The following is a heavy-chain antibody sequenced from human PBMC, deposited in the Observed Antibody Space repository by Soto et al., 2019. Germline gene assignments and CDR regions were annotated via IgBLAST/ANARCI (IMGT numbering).Heavy chain of an antibody. D-gene: IGHD1-1*01. CDR3: ARDTTTNTVNQGVNEY. CDR2: INHSGST. J-gene: IGHJ4*02. Sequence: SETLSLTCAFYVVSFSGYYWSCIRQPPGKGLEWIGEINHSGSTNHNPSLKSRVTISVDTSKNQFSLKLSSVTAADTAVYYCARDTTTNTVNQGVNEYWGQRTLVIVSS. CDR1: VVSFSGYY. V-gene: IGHV4-34*01.